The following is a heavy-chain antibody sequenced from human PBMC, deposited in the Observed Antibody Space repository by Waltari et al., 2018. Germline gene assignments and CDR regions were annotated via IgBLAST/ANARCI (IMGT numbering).Heavy chain of an antibody. CDR3: ASHRPGGYGMDV. CDR1: GFTFSTYW. V-gene: IGHV3-74*01. Sequence: VQLVESGGGLVQPGGSLRLSCEASGFTFSTYWMCWVRQVPGKGLVGVSTITSDGSRTRYADSGKGRFTISRDNAKNTLYLQTNSLRAEDTAVYYCASHRPGGYGMDVWGHGTTVTVSS. D-gene: IGHD2-15*01. CDR2: ITSDGSRT. J-gene: IGHJ6*02.